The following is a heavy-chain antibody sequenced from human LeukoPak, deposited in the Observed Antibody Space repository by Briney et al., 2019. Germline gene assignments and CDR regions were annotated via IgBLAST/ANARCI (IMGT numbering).Heavy chain of an antibody. V-gene: IGHV6-1*01. J-gene: IGHJ4*02. CDR3: ARTVTMVRGVIIANYFDY. Sequence: SQTLSLTCAISGXSVSSNSSAWNWIRQSPSRGLEWLGRTYYRSKWYNDYAVSVKSRITINPDTSKNQFSLQLNSVTPEDTAVYYCARTVTMVRGVIIANYFDYWGQGTLVTVSS. CDR1: GXSVSSNSSA. CDR2: TYYRSKWYN. D-gene: IGHD3-10*01.